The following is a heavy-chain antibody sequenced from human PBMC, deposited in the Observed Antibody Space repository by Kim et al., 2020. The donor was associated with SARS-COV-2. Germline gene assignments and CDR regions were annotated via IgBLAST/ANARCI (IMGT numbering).Heavy chain of an antibody. D-gene: IGHD3-16*01. CDR3: VRGYAGGPFDL. CDR2: INRNSGSR. J-gene: IGHJ4*02. Sequence: GGSLRLSCAASGFAFDVYGMSWVRQTPGKGLEWVSGINRNSGSRGYADFVRGRFTISRDNAKRSLYMQINGLRVEDTASYYCVRGYAGGPFDLWGQGSLVTVSS. CDR1: GFAFDVYG. V-gene: IGHV3-20*04.